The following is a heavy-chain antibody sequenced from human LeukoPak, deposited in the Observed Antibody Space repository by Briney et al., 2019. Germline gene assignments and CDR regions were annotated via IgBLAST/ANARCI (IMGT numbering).Heavy chain of an antibody. D-gene: IGHD4-11*01. J-gene: IGHJ6*03. CDR1: DDSITMYY. V-gene: IGHV4-59*01. CDR2: VDHTGST. Sequence: SETLSLTCTVSDDSITMYYWTWIRQPPGKGLEWIGYVDHTGSTKFNPSLNGRVSISRDTSNNFFSLRLRSVTAADTAVYFCARGRVSSSTWYSTYYYFFYMDFWGKGPRSPSP. CDR3: ARGRVSSSTWYSTYYYFFYMDF.